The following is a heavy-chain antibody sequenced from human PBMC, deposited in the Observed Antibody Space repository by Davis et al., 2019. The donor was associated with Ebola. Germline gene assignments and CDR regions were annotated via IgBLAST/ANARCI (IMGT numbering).Heavy chain of an antibody. CDR2: INSDGSSS. CDR3: TRVTGYDKPIEY. CDR1: GFTVSSTY. D-gene: IGHD5-12*01. J-gene: IGHJ4*02. V-gene: IGHV3-74*03. Sequence: HTGGSLRLSCAASGFTVSSTYMSWVRQAPGKGLAWLSRINSDGSSSTREYADSVKGRFTISRDNDKNTLYLQMNSLRAEDTGIYYCTRVTGYDKPIEYWGQGTLVTVSS.